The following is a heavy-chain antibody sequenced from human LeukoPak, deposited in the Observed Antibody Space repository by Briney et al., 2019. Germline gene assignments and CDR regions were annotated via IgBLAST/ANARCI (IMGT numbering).Heavy chain of an antibody. D-gene: IGHD6-19*01. CDR1: GFTVSSNY. CDR2: IYSGAGT. CDR3: ATRSSG. J-gene: IGHJ4*02. Sequence: GGSLRLSCAASGFTVSSNYMSWVRQAPGKGLEWVPVIYSGAGTYYADSVKGRFTISRDNSKNTLYLQMNSLRAEDTAVYYCATRSSGWGQGTLVTVPS. V-gene: IGHV3-53*01.